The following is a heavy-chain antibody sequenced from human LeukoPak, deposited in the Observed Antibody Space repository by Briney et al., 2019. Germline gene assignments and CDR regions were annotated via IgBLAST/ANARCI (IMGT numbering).Heavy chain of an antibody. CDR2: IYYSGSI. V-gene: IGHV4-30-4*01. CDR3: AREYSSSWYAIDY. Sequence: SSQTLSLTCTVSGGSISSGDYYWSWIRQPPGKGLEWIGYIYYSGSIYYNPSLKSRVTISVDTSKNQFSLKLSSVTAADTAVYYCAREYSSSWYAIDYWGQGTLVTVSS. D-gene: IGHD6-13*01. J-gene: IGHJ4*02. CDR1: GGSISSGDYY.